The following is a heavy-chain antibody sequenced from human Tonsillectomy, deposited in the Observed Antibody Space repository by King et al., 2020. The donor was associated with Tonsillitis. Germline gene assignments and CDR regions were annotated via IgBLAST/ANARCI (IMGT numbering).Heavy chain of an antibody. J-gene: IGHJ4*02. CDR1: GFNVNTKY. CDR2: MYSGGTT. D-gene: IGHD3-16*01. Sequence: VQLVESGGGLIQPGGSLRLSCAASGFNVNTKYMSWVRQAPGRALELVSAMYSGGTTYYAKSVKGRITISRDTSKNTLYLQMNSLKVDDTAVYYCAREGDDYVWGSYRSFGYWGQGTLVTVSS. CDR3: AREGDDYVWGSYRSFGY. V-gene: IGHV3-53*01.